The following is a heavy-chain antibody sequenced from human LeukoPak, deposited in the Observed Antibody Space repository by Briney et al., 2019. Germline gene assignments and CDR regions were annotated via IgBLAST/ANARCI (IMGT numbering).Heavy chain of an antibody. Sequence: PSETLSLTCTVSDGSISSYYWSWIRQPPGKGLEWIGYIYYSGSTSYNPSLKSRVTISVDTSKNQFSLKLSSVTAADTAVYYCARGRNYYDSSGYVLNFDYWGQGTLVTVSS. CDR1: DGSISSYY. V-gene: IGHV4-59*01. CDR2: IYYSGST. D-gene: IGHD3-22*01. CDR3: ARGRNYYDSSGYVLNFDY. J-gene: IGHJ4*02.